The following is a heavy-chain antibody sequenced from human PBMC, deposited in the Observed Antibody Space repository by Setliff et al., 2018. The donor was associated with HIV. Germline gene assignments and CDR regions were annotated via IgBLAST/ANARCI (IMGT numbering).Heavy chain of an antibody. Sequence: GASVKVSCKTSGAIFSTYGLSWVRQAPGQGLEWMGGIVPKFRTANYARRFQGRVTIIADKSTSTAYMELSSLRSEDTAVYYCAREYDVLLWIGSQYGRGNLDSWGQGTPVTVSS. V-gene: IGHV1-69*06. CDR1: GAIFSTYG. CDR2: IVPKFRTA. D-gene: IGHD3-10*01. CDR3: AREYDVLLWIGSQYGRGNLDS. J-gene: IGHJ4*02.